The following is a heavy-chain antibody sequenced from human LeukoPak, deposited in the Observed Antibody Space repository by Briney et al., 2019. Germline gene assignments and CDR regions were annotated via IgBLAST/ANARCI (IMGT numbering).Heavy chain of an antibody. Sequence: PSETLSLTCAVSGYSISSGYYWGWIRQPPGKGLEWIGSSYHSGSTYYNPSPKSRGTISVDTSKNQFSLKLSSVTAADTAVYYCARETTYYYGSGSYQRWDVWGKGTTVTVSS. CDR3: ARETTYYYGSGSYQRWDV. J-gene: IGHJ6*04. V-gene: IGHV4-38-2*02. CDR2: SYHSGST. D-gene: IGHD3-10*01. CDR1: GYSISSGYY.